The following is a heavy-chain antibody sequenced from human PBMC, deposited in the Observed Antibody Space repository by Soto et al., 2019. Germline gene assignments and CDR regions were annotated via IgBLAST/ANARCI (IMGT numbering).Heavy chain of an antibody. J-gene: IGHJ4*02. CDR3: ARLSVSGSQTFDY. D-gene: IGHD6-19*01. V-gene: IGHV3-74*01. CDR2: INIDGSSI. CDR1: GFTFNDYW. Sequence: EVPLVESGGGLVQSGGSLRLSCAASGFTFNDYWMHWVRQAPGKGLVWVSRINIDGSSITYADSVKGRFTISRDKAKSTLYLQMNSLRVEDTAVYFCARLSVSGSQTFDYWGQGALVTVSS.